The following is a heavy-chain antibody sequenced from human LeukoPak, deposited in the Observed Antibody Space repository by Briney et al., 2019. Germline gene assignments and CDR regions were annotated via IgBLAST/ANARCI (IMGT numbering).Heavy chain of an antibody. CDR2: ISSSGSNM. J-gene: IGHJ5*02. CDR3: ARSYQLLIFVGFDP. CDR1: GFTFSDYY. Sequence: GGSLRLSCAASGFTFSDYYMSWIRQAPGKGLEWVSYISSSGSNMYYADSVKGRFTISRDNAKNTLYLQMNSLRAEDTAVYYCARSYQLLIFVGFDPWGQETLVTASS. D-gene: IGHD2-2*01. V-gene: IGHV3-11*01.